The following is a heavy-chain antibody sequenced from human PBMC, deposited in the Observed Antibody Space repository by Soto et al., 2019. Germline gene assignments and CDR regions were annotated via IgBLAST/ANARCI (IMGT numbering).Heavy chain of an antibody. CDR1: GGSISSYY. Sequence: PSETLSLTCTVSGGSISSYYWSWIRQPPGKGLEWIGYIYYSGSTNYNPSLKSRVTISVDTSKNQFSLKLSSVTAADTAVYYCARQGSSGWYVDYWGQGTLVTVSS. CDR3: ARQGSSGWYVDY. V-gene: IGHV4-59*08. D-gene: IGHD6-19*01. J-gene: IGHJ4*02. CDR2: IYYSGST.